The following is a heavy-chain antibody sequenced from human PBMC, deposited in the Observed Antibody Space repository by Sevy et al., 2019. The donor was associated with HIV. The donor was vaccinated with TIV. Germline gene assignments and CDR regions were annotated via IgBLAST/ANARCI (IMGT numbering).Heavy chain of an antibody. CDR2: IKQDGSEK. D-gene: IGHD3-22*01. J-gene: IGHJ4*02. CDR1: GFTFRRYW. Sequence: GESLKISCAASGFTFRRYWMSWVRQAPGKGLVWVANIKQDGSEKYYVDSVKGRFTMSRDNAKNSLYLQMNSLRAEDTAVYYCTKMKDDSSGFHLDYWGQGTLVTVSS. V-gene: IGHV3-7*01. CDR3: TKMKDDSSGFHLDY.